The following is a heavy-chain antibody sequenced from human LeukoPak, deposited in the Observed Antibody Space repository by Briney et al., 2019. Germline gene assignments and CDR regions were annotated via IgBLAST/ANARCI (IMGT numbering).Heavy chain of an antibody. J-gene: IGHJ6*03. V-gene: IGHV4-4*02. CDR3: ARAGIAAAGTAPHYYYYYYMDV. CDR1: GGSMRSNYW. CDR2: IYHSGST. Sequence: SETLSLTCAVSGGSMRSNYWWSWVRQPPGKGLEWIGEIYHSGSTNYNPSLKSRVTITVDKPKNQFSLKLSSVTAADTAVYYCARAGIAAAGTAPHYYYYYYMDVWGKGTTVTVSS. D-gene: IGHD6-13*01.